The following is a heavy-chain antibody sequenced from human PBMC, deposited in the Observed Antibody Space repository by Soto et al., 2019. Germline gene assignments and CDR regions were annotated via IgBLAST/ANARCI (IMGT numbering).Heavy chain of an antibody. Sequence: GGSLRLSCAASGFPFSNAWINWVRQAPGKGLEWVGRIKSKTDGGTTDFAATVKGRFAISRDDSKNMVYLQMNSLKTEDTAVYYCARARPGSYFVLEYWGLGTLVTVSS. CDR3: ARARPGSYFVLEY. J-gene: IGHJ4*02. D-gene: IGHD3-10*01. CDR1: GFPFSNAW. V-gene: IGHV3-15*07. CDR2: IKSKTDGGTT.